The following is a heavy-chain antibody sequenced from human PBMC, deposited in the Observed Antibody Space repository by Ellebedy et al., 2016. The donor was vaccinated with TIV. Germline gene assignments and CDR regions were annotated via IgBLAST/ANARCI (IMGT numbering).Heavy chain of an antibody. Sequence: SETLSLTXAVYGGSFSGYYWSWIRQPPGKGLEWIGEINHSGSTNYNPSLKSRVTISVDTSKNQFSLKLSSVTAADTAVYYCARWNGVTMVRGVAPNYYYYGMDVWGQGTTVTVSS. J-gene: IGHJ6*02. CDR3: ARWNGVTMVRGVAPNYYYYGMDV. CDR1: GGSFSGYY. V-gene: IGHV4-34*01. D-gene: IGHD3-10*01. CDR2: INHSGST.